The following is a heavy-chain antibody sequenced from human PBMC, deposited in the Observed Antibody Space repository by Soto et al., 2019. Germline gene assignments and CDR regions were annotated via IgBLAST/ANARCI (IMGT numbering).Heavy chain of an antibody. D-gene: IGHD2-2*01. V-gene: IGHV4-39*01. CDR3: ARHCSSTSCYEAFDY. Sequence: PSETLSLTCTVSGGSISSSSYYWGWIRQPPGKGLEWIGSIYYSGSTYYNPSLKSQVKISVDTSKNQISLKLSSVTAADTAVYYCARHCSSTSCYEAFDYWGQGTLVT. CDR2: IYYSGST. J-gene: IGHJ4*02. CDR1: GGSISSSSYY.